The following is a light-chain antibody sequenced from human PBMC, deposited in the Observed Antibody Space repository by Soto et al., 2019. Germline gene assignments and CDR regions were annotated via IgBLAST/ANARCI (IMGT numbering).Light chain of an antibody. CDR3: QQYGSSPPT. CDR2: GAS. J-gene: IGKJ2*01. CDR1: QSVSSSY. V-gene: IGKV3-20*01. Sequence: EIGLTQSPGTLSLSPGERATLSCRASQSVSSSYLAWYQQKPGQAPRLLIYGASSRPAGIPDRFSGSGSGTDFTLTISRLEHEDFVVYYCQQYGSSPPTFGQGPKVDIK.